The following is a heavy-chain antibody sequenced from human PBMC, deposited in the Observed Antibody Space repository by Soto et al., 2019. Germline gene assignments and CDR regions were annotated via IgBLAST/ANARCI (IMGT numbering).Heavy chain of an antibody. J-gene: IGHJ4*02. CDR3: AGGYSYYSSGVYSLVVNFDH. Sequence: QVQLVESGGGVVQPGRSLRLSCEASGFTFRTYTMHWVRQAPGKGLDWVAVISYDGSKKYYADSVKGRFSISRDNSNNTMQLQMNSLRAEDTAVYYCAGGYSYYSSGVYSLVVNFDHWGQGTLVTVSS. D-gene: IGHD3-22*01. CDR1: GFTFRTYT. CDR2: ISYDGSKK. V-gene: IGHV3-30-3*01.